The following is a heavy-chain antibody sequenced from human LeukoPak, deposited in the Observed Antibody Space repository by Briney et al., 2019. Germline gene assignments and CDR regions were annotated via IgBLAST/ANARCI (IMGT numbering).Heavy chain of an antibody. CDR1: GVTFRDEA. CDR2: VRTKTHGGAP. CDR3: ARINFRDYRGYTWFEP. J-gene: IGHJ5*02. D-gene: IGHD3-10*01. V-gene: IGHV3-49*03. Sequence: PGGSLRLSCKGSGVTFRDEAVTWFRQAPGKRLEWVGFVRTKTHGGAPETAASVKGRFNVSRDDSEGIAYLQMTSLTTEDTAMYYCARINFRDYRGYTWFEPWGQGTLVTVSS.